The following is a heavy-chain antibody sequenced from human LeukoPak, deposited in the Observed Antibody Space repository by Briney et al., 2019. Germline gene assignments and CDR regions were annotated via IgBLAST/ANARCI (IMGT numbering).Heavy chain of an antibody. CDR3: ARGAGYNYPYYFDY. CDR1: GFTVSSNY. D-gene: IGHD5-24*01. J-gene: IGHJ4*02. V-gene: IGHV3-53*01. CDR2: IYGGGNI. Sequence: GGSLRLSCAASGFTVSSNYMNWVRQAPGKGLEWVSVIYGGGNIYYADSVKGRFTISRDNSKNTLYLQMNSLRAEDTAVYYCARGAGYNYPYYFDYWGQGALVTVSS.